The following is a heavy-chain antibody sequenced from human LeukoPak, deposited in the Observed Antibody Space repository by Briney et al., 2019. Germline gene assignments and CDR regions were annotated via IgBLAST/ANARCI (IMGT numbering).Heavy chain of an antibody. CDR2: ISGSSDST. CDR1: GFTFSSYA. D-gene: IGHD2-2*01. Sequence: GGSLRLSCAASGFTFSSYALAWVRQAPGKGLEWVSAISGSSDSTLFADSVKGRFTISRDNSKNTLYLQMNSLRAEDTAVYYCAKTQRDCSSTSCSRYFGMDVWGQGTTVTVSS. V-gene: IGHV3-23*01. J-gene: IGHJ6*02. CDR3: AKTQRDCSSTSCSRYFGMDV.